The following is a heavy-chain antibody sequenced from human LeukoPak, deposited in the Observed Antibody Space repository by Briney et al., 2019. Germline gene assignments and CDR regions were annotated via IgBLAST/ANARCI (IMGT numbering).Heavy chain of an antibody. CDR2: IYYSGST. J-gene: IGHJ4*02. V-gene: IGHV4-59*08. CDR3: ATQGRDGYNWGSLFDY. Sequence: SETLSLTCTVSGGSISSYYWSWLRQPPGKGLEWIGYIYYSGSTNYNPSLKSRVTISVDTSKNQFSLKLSSVTAADTAVYYCATQGRDGYNWGSLFDYWGQGTLVTVSS. D-gene: IGHD5-24*01. CDR1: GGSISSYY.